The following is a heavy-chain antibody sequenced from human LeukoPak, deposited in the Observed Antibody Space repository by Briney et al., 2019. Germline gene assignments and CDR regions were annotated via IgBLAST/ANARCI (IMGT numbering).Heavy chain of an antibody. CDR2: IYYSGNM. D-gene: IGHD2-2*01. J-gene: IGHJ2*01. Sequence: SQTLSLTCTVSGGSISSGGYYWSWIRQPPGKGLEWIGYIYYSGNMNYNPSLKSRVTMSVDTSKNQFSLKLSSVTAADTAVYYCARNPLGNCSSASCLRYWYFDLWGRGTLVTVSS. CDR3: ARNPLGNCSSASCLRYWYFDL. CDR1: GGSISSGGYY. V-gene: IGHV4-61*08.